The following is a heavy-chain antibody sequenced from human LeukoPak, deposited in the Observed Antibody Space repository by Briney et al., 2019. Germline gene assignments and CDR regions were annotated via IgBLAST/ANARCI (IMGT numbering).Heavy chain of an antibody. Sequence: SETLSLTCSVSGGSISSSSYHWGWIRQSPGKGQEWIGDIYYSGDTHYKPSLKSRLTISVDTSKNQFSLRLSSVTAADTAVYYCARTISIRSDTWGDIKYFDYWGQGTLVTVSS. D-gene: IGHD3-10*01. J-gene: IGHJ4*02. V-gene: IGHV4-39*01. CDR1: GGSISSSSYH. CDR2: IYYSGDT. CDR3: ARTISIRSDTWGDIKYFDY.